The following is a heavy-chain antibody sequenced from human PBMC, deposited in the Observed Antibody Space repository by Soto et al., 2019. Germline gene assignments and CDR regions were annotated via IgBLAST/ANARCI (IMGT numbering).Heavy chain of an antibody. CDR1: GDRVSSNSAA. J-gene: IGHJ4*02. CDR2: TYYRSKWYN. V-gene: IGHV6-1*01. CDR3: ARGFLELRRSFDY. Sequence: SQTLPLTYDISGDRVSSNSAAWNWIRKSPSRGLEWLGRTYYRSKWYNDYAVSVKGRITINPDTSKNQFSLQLNSVTPEDTAVYYCARGFLELRRSFDYWGQGTLVTVSS. D-gene: IGHD1-7*01.